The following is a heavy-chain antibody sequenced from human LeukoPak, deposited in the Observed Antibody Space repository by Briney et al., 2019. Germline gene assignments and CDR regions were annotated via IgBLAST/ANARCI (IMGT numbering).Heavy chain of an antibody. V-gene: IGHV3-7*01. CDR1: GFTFSSYW. J-gene: IGHJ4*02. Sequence: GGSLRLSCAASGFTFSSYWMSWVRQAPGKGLEWVANIKQDGSEKYYVDSVKGRFTISRDNAKNSLYLQMNSLRAEDTAVYYCAREERDSSGYYFDYWGQGTLVTVSS. CDR3: AREERDSSGYYFDY. D-gene: IGHD3-22*01. CDR2: IKQDGSEK.